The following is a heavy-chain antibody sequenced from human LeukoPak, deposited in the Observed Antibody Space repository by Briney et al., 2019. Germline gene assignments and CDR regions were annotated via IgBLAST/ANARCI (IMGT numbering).Heavy chain of an antibody. J-gene: IGHJ4*02. Sequence: GVSLRLSCAASGFTFSSYSMNWVRQAPGKGLEWVSYISSSSSTIYYADSVKGRFTISRDNSKNTLYLQMNSLRVEDTAVYYCAGSWFYRDYFEYWGQGTLVTVSS. CDR2: ISSSSSTI. V-gene: IGHV3-48*01. CDR3: AGSWFYRDYFEY. CDR1: GFTFSSYS. D-gene: IGHD3-10*01.